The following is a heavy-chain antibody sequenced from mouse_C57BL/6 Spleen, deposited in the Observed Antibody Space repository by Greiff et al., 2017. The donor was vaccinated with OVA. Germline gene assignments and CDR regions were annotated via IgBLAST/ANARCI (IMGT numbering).Heavy chain of an antibody. CDR2: IDPETGGT. J-gene: IGHJ2*01. D-gene: IGHD1-1*01. V-gene: IGHV1-15*01. CDR3: TRGITTVVADY. Sequence: QVQLKQSGAELVRPGASVTLSCKASGYTFTDYEMHWVKQTPVHGLEWIGAIDPETGGTAYNQKFKGKAILTADKSSSTAYMELRSLTSEDSAVYYCTRGITTVVADYWGQGTTLTVSS. CDR1: GYTFTDYE.